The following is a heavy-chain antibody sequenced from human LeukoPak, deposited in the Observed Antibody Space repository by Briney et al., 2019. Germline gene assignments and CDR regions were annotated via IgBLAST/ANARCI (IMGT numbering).Heavy chain of an antibody. CDR1: AYTFTDVY. CDR2: INPNSGDT. J-gene: IGHJ5*02. V-gene: IGHV1-2*02. Sequence: ASVKVPCKTSAYTFTDVYIHWVRQAPGQGLEWMAWINPNSGDTSYAQKFQGRVSLTRDTSINTAFMELSRLRSDDTAVYYCARIRRDVSWGQGTLVTVSS. CDR3: ARIRRDVS. D-gene: IGHD2-21*02.